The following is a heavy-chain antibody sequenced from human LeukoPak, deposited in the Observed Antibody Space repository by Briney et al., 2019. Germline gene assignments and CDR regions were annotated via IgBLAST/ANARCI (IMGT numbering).Heavy chain of an antibody. CDR3: AKDRWGAVASFDY. CDR2: IKKDGSEK. Sequence: PGGSLRLSCAASGFTFSSYWMSWVRQAPGKGLEWVANIKKDGSEKYYVDSVKGRFTISRDNSKNTLYLQMNSLESEDTAVYYCAKDRWGAVASFDYWGQGTLVTVSS. J-gene: IGHJ4*02. V-gene: IGHV3-7*01. D-gene: IGHD6-19*01. CDR1: GFTFSSYW.